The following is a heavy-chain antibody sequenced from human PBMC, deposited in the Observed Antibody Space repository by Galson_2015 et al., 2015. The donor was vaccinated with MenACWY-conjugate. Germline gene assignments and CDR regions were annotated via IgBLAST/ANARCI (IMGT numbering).Heavy chain of an antibody. CDR2: IYPSDSDT. D-gene: IGHD6-6*01. CDR1: GYRFTNSW. J-gene: IGHJ5*02. V-gene: IGHV5-51*01. CDR3: ARQGSSSSWFDP. Sequence: QSGAEVKKPGESLKISCKASGYRFTNSWIAWVRQMPGKGLEWMGIIYPSDSDTRYSPSFQGQVTISADKSIDTAYLRWSSLKASDTAMYYCARQGSSSSWFDPWGQGTLVTVSS.